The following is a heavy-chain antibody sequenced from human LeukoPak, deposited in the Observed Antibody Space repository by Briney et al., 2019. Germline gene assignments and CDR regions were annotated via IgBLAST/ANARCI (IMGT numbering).Heavy chain of an antibody. Sequence: PSETLSLTCAVYGGSFSGYYWSWIRQPPGKGLEWIGYIYYSGSTNYNPSLKSRVTISVDTSKNQFSLKLSSVTAADTAVYYCARFDWSNWFDPWGQGTLVTVSS. V-gene: IGHV4-59*01. CDR2: IYYSGST. CDR3: ARFDWSNWFDP. CDR1: GGSFSGYY. D-gene: IGHD3-9*01. J-gene: IGHJ5*02.